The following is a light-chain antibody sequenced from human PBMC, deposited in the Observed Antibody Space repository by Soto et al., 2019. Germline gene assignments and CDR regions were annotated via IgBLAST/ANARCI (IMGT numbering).Light chain of an antibody. V-gene: IGKV3-15*01. CDR3: QQYNNWQLT. CDR2: ATS. CDR1: HRVSSY. J-gene: IGKJ4*01. Sequence: DIVMTQSPATLSVSPGERATLSCRASHRVSSYLAWYQQKPGQAPRLPIYATSTRATGIPARFSGSGSGKEFTLTISSLQSEDFAVYYCQQYNNWQLTFGGGTKVDIX.